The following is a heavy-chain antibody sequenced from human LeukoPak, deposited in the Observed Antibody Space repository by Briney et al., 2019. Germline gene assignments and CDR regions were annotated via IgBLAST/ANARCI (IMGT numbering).Heavy chain of an antibody. CDR2: IYYSGST. CDR1: GXSTSSYY. CDR3: ARGRIAAAGYYFDY. J-gene: IGHJ4*02. Sequence: SETLSLTCTVSGXSTSSYYGSWIRQPPGKGLEWIGYIYYSGSTNYNPSLKSRVTISVDTSKNQFSLKLSSVTAADTAVYYCARGRIAAAGYYFDYWGQGTLVTVSS. V-gene: IGHV4-59*01. D-gene: IGHD6-13*01.